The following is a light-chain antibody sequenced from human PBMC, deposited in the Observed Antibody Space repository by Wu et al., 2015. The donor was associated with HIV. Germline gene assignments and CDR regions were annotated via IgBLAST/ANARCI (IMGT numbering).Light chain of an antibody. Sequence: AIQLTQSPSSLSTSVGDRVTITCRASQGMTNALAWYQVKPGKAPKLLIYSASSSQSGVPSRFSGSGSGTDFTLTISRVQPEDLATYYCQQFNSYPITFGQGTRLEIK. J-gene: IGKJ5*01. CDR3: QQFNSYPIT. V-gene: IGKV1-13*02. CDR2: SAS. CDR1: QGMTNA.